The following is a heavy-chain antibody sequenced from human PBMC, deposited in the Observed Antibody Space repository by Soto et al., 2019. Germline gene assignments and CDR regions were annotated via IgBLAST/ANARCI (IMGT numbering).Heavy chain of an antibody. D-gene: IGHD5-12*01. V-gene: IGHV1-69*01. CDR3: AREGVATIIGDYYYYGMDV. Sequence: QVQLVQSGAEVKKPGSSVKVSCKASGGTFSSYAISWVRQAPGQGLEWMGGIIPIFGTANYAQKFQGRVTITADESTSTAYMELSSLRSEDTAVYYCAREGVATIIGDYYYYGMDVWGHGTTVTVSS. J-gene: IGHJ6*02. CDR2: IIPIFGTA. CDR1: GGTFSSYA.